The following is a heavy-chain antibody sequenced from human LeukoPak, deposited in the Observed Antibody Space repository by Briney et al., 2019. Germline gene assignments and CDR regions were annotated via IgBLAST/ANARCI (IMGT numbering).Heavy chain of an antibody. D-gene: IGHD2-21*02. Sequence: GGSLRLSCAASGFTFSSYAMHWVRQAPGKGLEWVAVISYDGSNKYYADSVKGRFTISRDNSKNTLYLQMNSLRAEDTAVYYCARAEGQSFGGDCCDDAFDIWGQGTMVTVSS. V-gene: IGHV3-30*04. CDR3: ARAEGQSFGGDCCDDAFDI. CDR2: ISYDGSNK. CDR1: GFTFSSYA. J-gene: IGHJ3*02.